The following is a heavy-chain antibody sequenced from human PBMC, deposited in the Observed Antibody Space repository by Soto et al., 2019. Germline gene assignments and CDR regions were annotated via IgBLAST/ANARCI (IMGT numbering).Heavy chain of an antibody. CDR3: ARAGDCSSTSCHPGGYGMDV. CDR2: ISYDGSNK. CDR1: GFTFSSYA. V-gene: IGHV3-30-3*01. D-gene: IGHD2-2*01. Sequence: QVQLVESGGGVVQPGRSLRLSCAASGFTFSSYAMHWVRQAPGKGLEWVAVISYDGSNKYYADSVKGRFTISRDNSKNTLYLQMNSLRAEDTAVYYCARAGDCSSTSCHPGGYGMDVWGQGTTVTVSS. J-gene: IGHJ6*02.